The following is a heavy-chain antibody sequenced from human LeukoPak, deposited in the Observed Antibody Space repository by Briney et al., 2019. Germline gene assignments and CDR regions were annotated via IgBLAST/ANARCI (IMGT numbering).Heavy chain of an antibody. Sequence: RPGGSLRLSCAASGFRFADYGVDWVRQTPGKGLEWVAYISWNGGPISYADSVKGRFTISRDNAKNSLYLQLDSLRAEDTALYYCTRDLTMAAFDYWGQGTLVTVSS. CDR2: ISWNGGPI. CDR3: TRDLTMAAFDY. J-gene: IGHJ4*02. CDR1: GFRFADYG. V-gene: IGHV3-20*04. D-gene: IGHD5-24*01.